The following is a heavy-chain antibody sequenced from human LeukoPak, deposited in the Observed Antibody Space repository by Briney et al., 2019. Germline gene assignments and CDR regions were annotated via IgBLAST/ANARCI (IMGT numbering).Heavy chain of an antibody. CDR2: TYYRSKWYS. Sequence: SQTLSLTCAISGDSVSRNTAGWSWIRQSPSRGLEWLGRTYYRSKWYSDFAPSVRNRITINPDTSKNQFSLQLNSVTPEDTAVYYCASGYDGLDYWGQGTLVTVSS. J-gene: IGHJ4*02. D-gene: IGHD5-12*01. CDR3: ASGYDGLDY. CDR1: GDSVSRNTAG. V-gene: IGHV6-1*01.